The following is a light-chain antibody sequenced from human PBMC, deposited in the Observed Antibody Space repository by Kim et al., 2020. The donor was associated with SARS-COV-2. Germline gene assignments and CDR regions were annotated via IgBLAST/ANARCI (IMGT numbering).Light chain of an antibody. J-gene: IGKJ4*01. V-gene: IGKV3-11*01. CDR1: QSVNSQ. CDR2: DAS. Sequence: EIVLTQSPDTLSLSPGERATLSCRASQSVNSQLAWYQQRPGQAPRLLIYDASNRATGTPARFSGSGSGTDFTLTISSLEPEDFAVYYCQQRAKWPPVTFGGGTKVDIK. CDR3: QQRAKWPPVT.